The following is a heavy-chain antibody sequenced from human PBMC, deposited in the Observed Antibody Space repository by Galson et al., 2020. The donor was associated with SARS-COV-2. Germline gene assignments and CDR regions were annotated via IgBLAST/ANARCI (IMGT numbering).Heavy chain of an antibody. CDR3: ARIHGGARPYFYYYAIDV. CDR2: IDWDDAK. CDR1: GFSLTTSGMC. Sequence: SGPTLVKPTQTLTLTCTFSGFSLTTSGMCVSWIRQPPGKALEWLARIDWDDAKYYSTSLKTRLAISKDTSKNQVVLTMTNMDPVDTATYYCARIHGGARPYFYYYAIDVWGQGTTVAVSS. V-gene: IGHV2-70*11. D-gene: IGHD2-15*01. J-gene: IGHJ6*02.